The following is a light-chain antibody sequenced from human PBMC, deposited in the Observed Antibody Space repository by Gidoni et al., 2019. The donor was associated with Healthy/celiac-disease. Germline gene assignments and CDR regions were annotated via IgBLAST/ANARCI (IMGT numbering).Light chain of an antibody. Sequence: QSALTQPASVSGSPGQSITISCTGTSSDVGGYNYVSWYQQHPGKAPKLMIYEVSNRPSGVSNRFSCSTSGNTASLTISGLQAEDEADYYCSSYTSSSTPVVFGGGTKLTVL. CDR1: SSDVGGYNY. J-gene: IGLJ2*01. CDR2: EVS. V-gene: IGLV2-14*01. CDR3: SSYTSSSTPVV.